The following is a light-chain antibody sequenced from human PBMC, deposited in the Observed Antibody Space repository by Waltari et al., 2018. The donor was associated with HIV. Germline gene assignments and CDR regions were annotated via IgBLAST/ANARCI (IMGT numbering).Light chain of an antibody. CDR2: RNN. CDR1: SSNIGSNY. J-gene: IGLJ2*01. V-gene: IGLV1-47*01. CDR3: HSFTSDSDLGI. Sequence: QSVLTQPPSASGTPGQRVTISCSGSSSNIGSNYVYWYQHLPGTAPKLLIYRNNQRPSGVPDRFSGSKSGTTASLIISGLQPEDEADYYCHSFTSDSDLGIFGGGTKLTVL.